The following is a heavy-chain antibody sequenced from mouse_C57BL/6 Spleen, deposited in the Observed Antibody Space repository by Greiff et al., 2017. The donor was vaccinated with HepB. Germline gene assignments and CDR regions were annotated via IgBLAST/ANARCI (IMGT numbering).Heavy chain of an antibody. CDR1: GFTFSSYG. D-gene: IGHD1-1*01. CDR2: ISSGGSYT. J-gene: IGHJ2*01. CDR3: ARQGDSYYYGSSYYFDY. V-gene: IGHV5-6*02. Sequence: DVMLVESGGDLVKPGGSLKLSCAASGFTFSSYGMSWVRQTPDKRLEWVATISSGGSYTYYPDSVKGRFTISRDNAKNTLYLQMSSLKSEDTAMYYCARQGDSYYYGSSYYFDYWGQGTTLTVSS.